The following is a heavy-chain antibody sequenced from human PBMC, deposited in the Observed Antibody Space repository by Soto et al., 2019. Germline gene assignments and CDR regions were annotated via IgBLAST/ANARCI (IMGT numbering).Heavy chain of an antibody. V-gene: IGHV1-69*04. J-gene: IGHJ4*02. CDR3: ARDFSGSYPFDY. Sequence: ASVKVSCKASGGTFSSYTISWVRQAPGQGLEWMGRIIPILGIANYAQKFQGRVTITADKSTSTAYMELSSLRSEDTAVYYCARDFSGSYPFDYWGQGTLVTVSS. CDR2: IIPILGIA. D-gene: IGHD1-26*01. CDR1: GGTFSSYT.